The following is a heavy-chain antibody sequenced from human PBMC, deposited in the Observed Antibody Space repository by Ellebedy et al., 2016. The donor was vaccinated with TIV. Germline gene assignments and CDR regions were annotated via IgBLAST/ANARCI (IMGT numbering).Heavy chain of an antibody. J-gene: IGHJ4*02. CDR2: VYYSGSP. D-gene: IGHD2-21*02. CDR3: ARTDPWQPIDD. V-gene: IGHV4-39*01. CDR1: GGSVSSTRYY. Sequence: MPSETLSLTCSVSGGSVSSTRYYWAWIRHPPGKGLDYIGSVYYSGSPYYNPSFKSRVTLSADTSKNQFSLNLRTVTAADTAVYYCARTDPWQPIDDWGQGILVSVSS.